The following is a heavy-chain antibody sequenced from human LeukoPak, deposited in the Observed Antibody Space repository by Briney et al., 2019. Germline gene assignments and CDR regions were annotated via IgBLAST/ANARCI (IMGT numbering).Heavy chain of an antibody. Sequence: PGGSLSLSCAASGLTFSSYSMNWVRQAPGKGLEWVSYISSSSSTIYYADSVKGRFTISRDNAKNSLYLQMNSLRAEDTAVYYCARDGGYCSSTNCYLGVWGQGTMVTVSS. D-gene: IGHD2-2*01. CDR2: ISSSSSTI. CDR1: GLTFSSYS. J-gene: IGHJ3*01. CDR3: ARDGGYCSSTNCYLGV. V-gene: IGHV3-48*01.